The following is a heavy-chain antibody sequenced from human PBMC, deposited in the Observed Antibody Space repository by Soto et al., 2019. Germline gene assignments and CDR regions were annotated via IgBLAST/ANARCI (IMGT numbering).Heavy chain of an antibody. CDR2: ISGTGGNT. CDR3: AKVRIDHYNGFDA. D-gene: IGHD2-8*01. V-gene: IGHV3-23*01. Sequence: GGSLILSCVASGFRFSRSAMGWIRQPPGRGLDWVSAISGTGGNTYFADSVEGRFVISRDNSKNTLYLQMNSLRAEDTAVYYCAKVRIDHYNGFDAWGQGTTVTVS. J-gene: IGHJ6*02. CDR1: GFRFSRSA.